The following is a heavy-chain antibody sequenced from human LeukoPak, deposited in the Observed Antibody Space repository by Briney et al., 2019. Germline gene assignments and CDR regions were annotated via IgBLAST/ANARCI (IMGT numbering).Heavy chain of an antibody. CDR2: IYYSGST. Sequence: SETLSLTCTVSGGSISSSSYYWGWIRQPPGKGLEWIGSIYYSGSTNYKPSLKSRVTISVDTSKNQFSLKLSSVTAADTAIYYCARDFSSSSTVYYYYYMDVWGKGTTVTVSS. V-gene: IGHV4-39*07. CDR1: GGSISSSSYY. J-gene: IGHJ6*03. CDR3: ARDFSSSSTVYYYYYMDV. D-gene: IGHD6-6*01.